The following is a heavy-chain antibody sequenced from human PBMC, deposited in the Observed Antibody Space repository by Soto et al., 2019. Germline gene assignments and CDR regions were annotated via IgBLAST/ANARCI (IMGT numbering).Heavy chain of an antibody. D-gene: IGHD2-2*01. CDR3: ARVDVVVPAALPALRGVAEAGFYYYGMDV. CDR2: INHSGST. CDR1: GGSFSGYY. Sequence: SETLSLTCAVYGGSFSGYYWSWIRQPPGKGLEWIGEINHSGSTNYNPSLKSRVTISVDTSKNQFSLKLSSVTAADTAVYYCARVDVVVPAALPALRGVAEAGFYYYGMDVWGQGTTVTVSS. V-gene: IGHV4-34*01. J-gene: IGHJ6*02.